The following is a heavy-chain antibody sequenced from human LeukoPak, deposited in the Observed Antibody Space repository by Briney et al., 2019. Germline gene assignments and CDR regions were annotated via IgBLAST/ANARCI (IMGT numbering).Heavy chain of an antibody. CDR2: IYYSGST. D-gene: IGHD3-10*01. CDR3: ARGGVPRGSGFGY. V-gene: IGHV4-39*07. J-gene: IGHJ4*02. Sequence: PSETLSLTCTVSGGSISSSSYYWGWIRQPPGKGLEWIGSIYYSGSTYYNPSLKSRVTISVDTSKNQFSLKLSSVTAADTAVYYCARGGVPRGSGFGYWGQGTLVTVSS. CDR1: GGSISSSSYY.